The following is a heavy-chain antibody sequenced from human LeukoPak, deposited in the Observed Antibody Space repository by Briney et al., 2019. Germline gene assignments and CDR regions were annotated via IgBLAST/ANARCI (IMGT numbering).Heavy chain of an antibody. CDR3: ATLWTDLRYCSGTSYSEGKYFEH. CDR1: GYSFPSYG. V-gene: IGHV1-18*04. J-gene: IGHJ1*01. D-gene: IGHD2-2*01. Sequence: GASVKVSCKTSGYSFPSYGISWMRQAPGQGLEWMGWISAYNGNTNYAQKVQGRITMTTDTSTSTAYMELKSLRSDDTAVYYCATLWTDLRYCSGTSYSEGKYFEHWGQGTLITVSS. CDR2: ISAYNGNT.